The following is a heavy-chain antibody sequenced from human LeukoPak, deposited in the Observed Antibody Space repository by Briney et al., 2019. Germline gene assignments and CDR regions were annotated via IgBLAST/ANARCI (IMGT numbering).Heavy chain of an antibody. CDR2: INPNSGGT. Sequence: ASVTVSCKASGYTFTGYYMHWVRQAPGQGLEWMGWINPNSGGTNYAQKFQGRVTMTRDTSISTAYMELSRLRSDDTAVYYCARDGDGGNPRYWYFDLWGRGTLVTVSS. J-gene: IGHJ2*01. CDR3: ARDGDGGNPRYWYFDL. CDR1: GYTFTGYY. D-gene: IGHD4-23*01. V-gene: IGHV1-2*02.